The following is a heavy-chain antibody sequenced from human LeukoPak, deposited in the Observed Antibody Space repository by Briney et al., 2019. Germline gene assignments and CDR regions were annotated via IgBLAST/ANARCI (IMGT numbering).Heavy chain of an antibody. D-gene: IGHD6-19*01. CDR2: ISYDGRNE. V-gene: IGHV3-30*18. CDR1: GFSFSDYN. J-gene: IGHJ4*02. CDR3: AKVRWDNSGWYYLDS. Sequence: PGGSLRLSCAASGFSFSDYNMNWVRQAPGKGLEWVAVISYDGRNEYYGDSVKGRFSVSRDNSKSTLYLQVDSLRPDDTAIYYCAKVRWDNSGWYYLDSWGQGTLVTVSS.